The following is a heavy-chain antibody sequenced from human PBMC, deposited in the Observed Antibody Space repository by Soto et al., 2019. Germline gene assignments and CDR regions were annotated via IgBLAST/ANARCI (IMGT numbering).Heavy chain of an antibody. CDR3: AISPGIAAAGTFFDY. V-gene: IGHV4-4*07. J-gene: IGHJ4*02. Sequence: SETLSLTCTASGGSISSYYWSWIRQPAGKGLEWIGRIYTSGSTNYNPSLKSRVTMSVDTSKNQFSLKLSSVTAADTAVYYCAISPGIAAAGTFFDYWGQGTLVTVSS. CDR2: IYTSGST. CDR1: GGSISSYY. D-gene: IGHD6-13*01.